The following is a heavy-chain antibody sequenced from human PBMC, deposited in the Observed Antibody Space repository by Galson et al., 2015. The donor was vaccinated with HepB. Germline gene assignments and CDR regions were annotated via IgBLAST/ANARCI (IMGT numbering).Heavy chain of an antibody. Sequence: SLRLSCAASGFTFSSSAMHWVRQAPGKGLEWVSVISNDGRKKYYADSVKGRLTISRDKSKNTLYLQMSSLRAEDTAVYYCAKDQGRSGGYDCDYWGQGTLVTVSS. J-gene: IGHJ4*02. V-gene: IGHV3-30*18. CDR3: AKDQGRSGGYDCDY. CDR2: ISNDGRKK. CDR1: GFTFSSSA. D-gene: IGHD5-12*01.